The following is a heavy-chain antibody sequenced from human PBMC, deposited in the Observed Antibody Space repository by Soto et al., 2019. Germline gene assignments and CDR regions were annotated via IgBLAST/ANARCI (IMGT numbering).Heavy chain of an antibody. V-gene: IGHV3-30*18. Sequence: QVQLVESGGGVVQPGRSLRLSCAASGFTFSSYGMHWVRQAPGKGLEWVAVISYDGSNKYYADSVKGRFTISRDNSKNTLYLQMNSLRAEDTAVYYCAKDHNSGSYHLLDYWGQGTLVTVSS. D-gene: IGHD1-26*01. CDR2: ISYDGSNK. CDR3: AKDHNSGSYHLLDY. CDR1: GFTFSSYG. J-gene: IGHJ4*02.